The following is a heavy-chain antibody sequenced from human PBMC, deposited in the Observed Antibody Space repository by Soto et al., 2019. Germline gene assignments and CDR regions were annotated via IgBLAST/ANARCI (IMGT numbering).Heavy chain of an antibody. CDR2: GYYGGRT. Sequence: QVHLQESGPGLVKPSETLSLTCTVSGGFINNSAYYWGWIRQPPGKGLDWIASGYYGGRTYYNPSFKSLVTFSLDTAKSRFSLELSSVTAADTAVYYCARHGAYSTSVYYYYGMDVWGQGTTVTVSS. CDR3: ARHGAYSTSVYYYYGMDV. CDR1: GGFINNSAYY. V-gene: IGHV4-39*01. D-gene: IGHD6-13*01. J-gene: IGHJ6*02.